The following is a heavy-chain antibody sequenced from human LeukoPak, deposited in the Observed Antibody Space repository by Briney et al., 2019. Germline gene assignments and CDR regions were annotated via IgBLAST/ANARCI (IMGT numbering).Heavy chain of an antibody. Sequence: ASVKVSCKPSGYTFTGYYMHWVRQAPGPGLEWMGWMNPNSGKTGYAQKLQGRVTMTRNTSISTAYMELSSLRSEDTAVYYCAREGPRIGTGIVGAELGSGSDAFDIWGKGTTVTVSS. D-gene: IGHD1-26*01. J-gene: IGHJ3*02. CDR2: MNPNSGKT. CDR1: GYTFTGYY. CDR3: AREGPRIGTGIVGAELGSGSDAFDI. V-gene: IGHV1-8*02.